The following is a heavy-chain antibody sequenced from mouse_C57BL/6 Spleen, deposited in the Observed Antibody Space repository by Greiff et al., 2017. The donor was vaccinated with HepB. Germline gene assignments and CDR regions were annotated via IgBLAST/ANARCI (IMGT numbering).Heavy chain of an antibody. CDR3: ARGDYYGSSYLWYFDV. V-gene: IGHV1-80*01. CDR1: GYAFSSYW. J-gene: IGHJ1*03. D-gene: IGHD1-1*01. Sequence: QVQLKQSGAELVKPGASVKISCKASGYAFSSYWMNWVKQRPGKGLEWIGQIYPGDGDTNYNGKFKGKATLTADKSSSTAYMQLSSLTSEDSAVYFCARGDYYGSSYLWYFDVWGTGTTVTVSS. CDR2: IYPGDGDT.